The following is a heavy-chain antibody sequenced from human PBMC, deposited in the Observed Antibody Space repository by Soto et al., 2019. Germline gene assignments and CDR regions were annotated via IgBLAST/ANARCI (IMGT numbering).Heavy chain of an antibody. CDR3: AKGVDWGKFDY. CDR1: GFTFDDYA. D-gene: IGHD3-16*01. Sequence: GGSLRLSCAASGFTFDDYAMHWVRQAPGKGLEWVSGISWNSGSIGYADSVKGRFTISRDNAKNSLYLQMNSLRAEDTALYYCAKGVDWGKFDYWGQGTLVTVSS. V-gene: IGHV3-9*01. CDR2: ISWNSGSI. J-gene: IGHJ4*02.